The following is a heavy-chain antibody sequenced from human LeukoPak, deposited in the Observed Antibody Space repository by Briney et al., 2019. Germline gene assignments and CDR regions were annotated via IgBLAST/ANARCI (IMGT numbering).Heavy chain of an antibody. D-gene: IGHD3-3*01. V-gene: IGHV3-53*01. CDR2: IYSGGST. Sequence: PGGSLRLSCAASGFTVSSNYMSWVRQAPGKGLEWVSVIYSGGSTYYADSVKGRFTISRDNSKNTLYLQMNSLRAEDTAVYYCAKDFGVVTPYYFDYWGQGTLVTVSS. CDR3: AKDFGVVTPYYFDY. CDR1: GFTVSSNY. J-gene: IGHJ4*02.